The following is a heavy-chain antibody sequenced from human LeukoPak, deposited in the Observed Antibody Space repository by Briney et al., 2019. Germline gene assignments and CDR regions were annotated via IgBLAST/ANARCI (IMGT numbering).Heavy chain of an antibody. CDR1: GGSISSYY. CDR2: IYTSGST. Sequence: SETLSLTCTVSGGSISSYYWSWIRQPAGKGLEWIGRIYTSGSTNYNPSLKSRVTMSVDTFKNQFSLKLSSVTAADTAVYYCARYGSSWSHLDPWGQGTLVTVSS. CDR3: ARYGSSWSHLDP. D-gene: IGHD6-13*01. J-gene: IGHJ5*02. V-gene: IGHV4-4*07.